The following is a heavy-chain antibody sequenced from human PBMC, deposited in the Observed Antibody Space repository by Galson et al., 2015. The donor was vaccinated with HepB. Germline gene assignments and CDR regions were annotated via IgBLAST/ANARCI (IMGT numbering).Heavy chain of an antibody. D-gene: IGHD3-3*01. CDR2: IKPDGSEI. V-gene: IGHV3-7*01. Sequence: SLRLSCAGYGFDFRSYWMSWVRQAPGKGLQWVANIKPDGSEIYYVDSVKGRFTISRDNAQMSVSLQMNSLRVEDSATYYCAREKAQSLYDPYWYFDVWGRGTLVTVSS. J-gene: IGHJ2*01. CDR1: GFDFRSYW. CDR3: AREKAQSLYDPYWYFDV.